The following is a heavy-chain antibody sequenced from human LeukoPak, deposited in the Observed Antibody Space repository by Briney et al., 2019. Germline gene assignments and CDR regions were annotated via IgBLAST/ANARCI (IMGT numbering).Heavy chain of an antibody. CDR3: AKRADYGSEIFQH. J-gene: IGHJ1*01. D-gene: IGHD3-10*01. CDR2: MSGDGEKT. V-gene: IGHV3-43*02. Sequence: GGSLRLSCAAFGFTFIDYAIHWVRQAPGKGLEWVSLMSGDGEKTYYAESVKGRFTISRDNGKKSLFLQMSSLRTEDTAFYYCAKRADYGSEIFQHWGQGALVIVSS. CDR1: GFTFIDYA.